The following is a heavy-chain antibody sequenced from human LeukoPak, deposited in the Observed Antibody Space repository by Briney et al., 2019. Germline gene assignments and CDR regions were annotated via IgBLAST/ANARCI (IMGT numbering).Heavy chain of an antibody. V-gene: IGHV1-18*01. J-gene: IGHJ4*02. D-gene: IGHD4-11*01. CDR2: ISAYNGNT. CDR3: ARDRDYTFDY. Sequence: GASVKVSCKASGYTFTSYGISWVRQAPGQGLEWMGWISAYNGNTDYAQKFQGRVTITADESTSTAYMELSSLRSEDTAVYYCARDRDYTFDYWGQGTLVTVSS. CDR1: GYTFTSYG.